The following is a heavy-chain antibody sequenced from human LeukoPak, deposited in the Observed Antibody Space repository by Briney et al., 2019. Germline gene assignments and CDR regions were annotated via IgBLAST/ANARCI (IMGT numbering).Heavy chain of an antibody. Sequence: GGSLRLSCAASGFTFSSYAMSWVRQAPVKGLEWVSAISGSGGSTYYADSVKGRFTISRDNSKNTLYLQMNSLRAEDTAVYYCAKFQSSFAVVYYFDYWGQGTLVTVSS. CDR1: GFTFSSYA. CDR2: ISGSGGST. D-gene: IGHD2-8*02. J-gene: IGHJ4*02. V-gene: IGHV3-23*01. CDR3: AKFQSSFAVVYYFDY.